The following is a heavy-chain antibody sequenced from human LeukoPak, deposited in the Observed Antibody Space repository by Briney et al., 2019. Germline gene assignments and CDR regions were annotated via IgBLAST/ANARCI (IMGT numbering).Heavy chain of an antibody. D-gene: IGHD2-2*01. CDR2: IIPIFGTA. CDR3: ARDSGGDLMPAAMSYYYYGMDV. V-gene: IGHV1-69*06. Sequence: SVKVSCKASGGTFSSYAISWVRQAPGQGLEWMGGIIPIFGTANYAQKFQGRVTITADKSTSTAYMELSSLRSEDTAVYYCARDSGGDLMPAAMSYYYYGMDVWGKGTTVTVSS. J-gene: IGHJ6*04. CDR1: GGTFSSYA.